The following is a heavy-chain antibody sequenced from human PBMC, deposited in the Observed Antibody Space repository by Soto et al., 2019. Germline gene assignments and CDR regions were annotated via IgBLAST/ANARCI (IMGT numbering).Heavy chain of an antibody. CDR2: ISRSGDST. V-gene: IGHV3-64*07. CDR1: GFTFSTYA. D-gene: IGHD3-3*01. J-gene: IGHJ4*02. Sequence: EVQLVESGGGLVQPGGSLTISCAASGFTFSTYAMHWVRQAPGKGLEYVSAISRSGDSTYHADSVKGRFTSSRDNYKNPIYLQLASLRLEDMGVYYCARLGSGLDYWGQGTLVTVSS. CDR3: ARLGSGLDY.